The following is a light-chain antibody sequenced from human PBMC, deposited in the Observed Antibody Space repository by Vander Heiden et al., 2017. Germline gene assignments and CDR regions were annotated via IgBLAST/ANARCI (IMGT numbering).Light chain of an antibody. Sequence: QSVLTQPPSVSGAPGQRVTISCTRRSSNIGAGYNVHWFQQLPGTAPKLLIYDNTNRFSGVPDRFSGSKSGTSASLAITGLQAEDEADYYCQSYDASLSGFYVFGTGTKVTV. V-gene: IGLV1-40*01. CDR2: DNT. J-gene: IGLJ1*01. CDR3: QSYDASLSGFYV. CDR1: SSNIGAGYN.